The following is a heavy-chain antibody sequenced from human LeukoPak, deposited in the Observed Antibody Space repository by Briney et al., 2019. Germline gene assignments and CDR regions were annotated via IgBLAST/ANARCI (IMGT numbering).Heavy chain of an antibody. D-gene: IGHD3-10*01. J-gene: IGHJ4*02. CDR1: GFTFSSYG. V-gene: IGHV3-33*08. CDR3: ARDPTRYGSGSYYLGD. CDR2: TWYDGSNK. Sequence: GGSLRLSCAASGFTFSSYGMHWVRQAPGKGLEWVAVTWYDGSNKYYADSVKGRFTISRDNSKNTLYLQMNSLRAEDTAVYYCARDPTRYGSGSYYLGDWGQGTLVTVSS.